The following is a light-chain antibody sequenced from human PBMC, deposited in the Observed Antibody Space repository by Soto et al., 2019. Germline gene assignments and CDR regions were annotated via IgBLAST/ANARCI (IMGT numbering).Light chain of an antibody. CDR1: QTISSY. CDR3: QQSYSTFCT. Sequence: IQMTQSPSSLSASVGDRVTITCRASQTISSYLNWYQQKPGKAPKLLIYAASSLQSGVPSRFSGTGSGTDFALIISSLQPEDFATYYCQQSYSTFCTFGQGTKVDIK. J-gene: IGKJ2*02. V-gene: IGKV1-39*01. CDR2: AAS.